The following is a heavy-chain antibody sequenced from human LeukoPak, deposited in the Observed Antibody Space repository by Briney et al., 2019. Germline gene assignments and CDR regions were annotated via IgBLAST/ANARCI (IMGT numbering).Heavy chain of an antibody. D-gene: IGHD1-26*01. J-gene: IGHJ6*02. Sequence: GAPLQISCKGSGSSFTRYWIGWVRQMPETGLEWMGVIYPADSDTTYNPSFQGQVTISVDRSINTAYPQWSSLKASDTAMYYCARRREPYGMDVGGQGTTVTVS. CDR1: GSSFTRYW. CDR2: IYPADSDT. V-gene: IGHV5-51*01. CDR3: ARRREPYGMDV.